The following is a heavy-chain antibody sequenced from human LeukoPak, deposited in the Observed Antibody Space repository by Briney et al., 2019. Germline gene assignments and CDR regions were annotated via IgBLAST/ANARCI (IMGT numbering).Heavy chain of an antibody. CDR3: ARDPPASVVVPAATAAWCFDL. CDR2: IYYSGST. V-gene: IGHV4-59*01. CDR1: GGSISSYY. Sequence: PSGTLSLTCTVSGGSISSYYWSWIRQPPGKGLEWIGYIYYSGSTNYNPSLKSRVTISVDTSKNQFSLKLSSVTAADTAVYYCARDPPASVVVPAATAAWCFDLWGRGTLVTVSS. D-gene: IGHD2-2*01. J-gene: IGHJ2*01.